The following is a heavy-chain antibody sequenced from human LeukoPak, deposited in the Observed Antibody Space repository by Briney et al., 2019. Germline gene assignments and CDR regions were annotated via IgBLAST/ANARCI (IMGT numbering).Heavy chain of an antibody. CDR3: ATLDGYYYYMDV. Sequence: SETLSLTCTVSGGPFSSYYWSWIRQPPGKGLEWIGYIYTSGSTNYNPSLKSRVTISVDTSKNQFSLKLSSVTAADTAVYYCATLDGYYYYMDVWGKGTTVTVSS. CDR1: GGPFSSYY. CDR2: IYTSGST. D-gene: IGHD1-26*01. V-gene: IGHV4-4*09. J-gene: IGHJ6*03.